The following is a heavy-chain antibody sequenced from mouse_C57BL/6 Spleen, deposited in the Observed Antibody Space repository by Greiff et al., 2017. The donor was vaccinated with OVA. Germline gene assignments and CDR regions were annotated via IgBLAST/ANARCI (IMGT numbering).Heavy chain of an antibody. V-gene: IGHV1-54*01. CDR2: INPGSGGT. CDR3: ARTDGSSFPWFAY. Sequence: QVQLQQSGAELVRPGTSVKVSCKASGYAFTNYLIEWVKQRPGQGLEWIGVINPGSGGTNYNEKFKGKATLTADKSSSTAYMQLSSLTSEDSAVYVCARTDGSSFPWFAYWGQGTLVTVSA. D-gene: IGHD1-1*01. J-gene: IGHJ3*01. CDR1: GYAFTNYL.